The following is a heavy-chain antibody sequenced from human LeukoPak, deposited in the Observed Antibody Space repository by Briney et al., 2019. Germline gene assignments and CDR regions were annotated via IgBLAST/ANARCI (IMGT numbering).Heavy chain of an antibody. Sequence: GGSLRLSCAASGFTVSSNYMSWVRQAPGKGLEWVSVIYSGGSTYYADSVKGRFTISRDNSKNTLYLQMNSLRAEDTAVYYCARDTGYYDSIAFDIWGQGTMVTVSS. CDR2: IYSGGST. D-gene: IGHD3-22*01. CDR3: ARDTGYYDSIAFDI. CDR1: GFTVSSNY. V-gene: IGHV3-53*01. J-gene: IGHJ3*02.